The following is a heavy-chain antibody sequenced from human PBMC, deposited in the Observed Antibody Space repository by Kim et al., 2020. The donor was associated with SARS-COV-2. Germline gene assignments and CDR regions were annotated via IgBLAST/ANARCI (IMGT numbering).Heavy chain of an antibody. J-gene: IGHJ6*02. Sequence: ADSVKGRFTISRDNSKNTLYLQMNSLRAEDTAVHYCARDGGLGYSYGMDVWGQGTTVTVSS. V-gene: IGHV3-30*01. CDR3: ARDGGLGYSYGMDV. D-gene: IGHD3-16*01.